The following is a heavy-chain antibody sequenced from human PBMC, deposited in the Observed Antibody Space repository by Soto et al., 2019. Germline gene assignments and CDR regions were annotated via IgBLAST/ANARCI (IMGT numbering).Heavy chain of an antibody. CDR2: ISGSGGTT. Sequence: AGGSLRLSCAASGFTFSSYPMSWVRQAPGKGLEWVSAISGSGGTTYYADSVKGRFTISRDNSKNTLYLQMNSLRAEDTAVYYCAKVVVGATPNFDYWGQGTLVTVSS. CDR3: AKVVVGATPNFDY. CDR1: GFTFSSYP. D-gene: IGHD1-26*01. J-gene: IGHJ4*02. V-gene: IGHV3-23*01.